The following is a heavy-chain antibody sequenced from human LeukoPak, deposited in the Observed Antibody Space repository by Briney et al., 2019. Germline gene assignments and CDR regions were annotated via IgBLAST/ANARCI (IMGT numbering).Heavy chain of an antibody. CDR3: AKGAVVVITS. V-gene: IGHV3-43*02. CDR1: GFTFDDYA. Sequence: GGSLRLSCAASGFTFDDYAMHWVRQAPGKGLEWVSLISGDGGSTYYADSVKGRFTISRDNSKNSLYLQMNSLRTEDTVLYYCAKGAVVVITSWGQGTLVTVSS. CDR2: ISGDGGST. D-gene: IGHD3-22*01. J-gene: IGHJ5*02.